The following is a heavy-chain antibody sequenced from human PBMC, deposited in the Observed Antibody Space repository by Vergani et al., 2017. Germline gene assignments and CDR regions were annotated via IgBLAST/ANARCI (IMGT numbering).Heavy chain of an antibody. CDR2: IYHSGTT. CDR3: ARRWVEYDTSGEHYFDS. CDR1: GYSISSGYY. D-gene: IGHD3-22*01. V-gene: IGHV4-38-2*01. J-gene: IGHJ4*02. Sequence: QVQLQESGPGLVKPSETLSLTCAVSGYSISSGYYWGWIRQPPGKGLEWIGSIYHSGTTYYNPSLKSRVAISVDTSKRRLSLKVKSVTAADTALYDCARRWVEYDTSGEHYFDSWGQGTLVTVSS.